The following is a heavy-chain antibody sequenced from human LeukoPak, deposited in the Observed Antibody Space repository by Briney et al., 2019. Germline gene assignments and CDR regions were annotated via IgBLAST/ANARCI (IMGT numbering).Heavy chain of an antibody. CDR2: ISDDGSIT. Sequence: GGSLRLSCAASGFTFSRDWMHWVRQAPGKGLVWVSRISDDGSITTYADSVQGRFTISRDNARNTLYLQMNNLRAEDTAVYYCARSRNGSFDYWGQGTLVTVSS. CDR3: ARSRNGSFDY. J-gene: IGHJ4*02. V-gene: IGHV3-74*03. CDR1: GFTFSRDW. D-gene: IGHD6-25*01.